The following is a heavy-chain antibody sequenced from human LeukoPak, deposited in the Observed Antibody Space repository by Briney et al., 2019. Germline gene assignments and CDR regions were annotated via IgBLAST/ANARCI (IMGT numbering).Heavy chain of an antibody. J-gene: IGHJ6*02. D-gene: IGHD3-22*01. Sequence: GRSLRLSCAASGFTFSSYAMHWVRQAPGKGLEWVAVISYDGSNKYYADSVKGRFTISRDNSKNTLYLQMNSLRAEDTAVYYCARDSTIYYDSSGPYGMDVWGQGTTVTVSS. CDR2: ISYDGSNK. V-gene: IGHV3-30*04. CDR1: GFTFSSYA. CDR3: ARDSTIYYDSSGPYGMDV.